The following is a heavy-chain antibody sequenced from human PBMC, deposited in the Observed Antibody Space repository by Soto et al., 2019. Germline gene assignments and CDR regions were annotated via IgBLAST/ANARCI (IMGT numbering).Heavy chain of an antibody. CDR1: GFTFDNFG. J-gene: IGHJ4*01. V-gene: IGHV3-20*01. CDR2: INWNSVST. Sequence: AGGSLRLSCAASGFTFDNFGMSWVRQVPGKGLEWVSAINWNSVSTTYADYVKGRFTISRDNAKNSLYLQMNSLRAEDAALYHCARGGYCSGGSCFDYWGHGTLVTVSS. CDR3: ARGGYCSGGSCFDY. D-gene: IGHD2-15*01.